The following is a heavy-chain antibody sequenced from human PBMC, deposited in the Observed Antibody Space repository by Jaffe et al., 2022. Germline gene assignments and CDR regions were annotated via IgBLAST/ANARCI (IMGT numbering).Heavy chain of an antibody. Sequence: QVQLHESGPGLVKPSETLSLTCTVSGGSISTYYWSWIRQPPGKGLEWIGYIYYSGSTNYNPSLKSRVTISVDTSKNQFSLNLTSVTAADTAVYYCARAPDYGEAEEAFDIWGQGTMFTVSS. CDR2: IYYSGST. D-gene: IGHD4-17*01. V-gene: IGHV4-59*01. J-gene: IGHJ3*02. CDR1: GGSISTYY. CDR3: ARAPDYGEAEEAFDI.